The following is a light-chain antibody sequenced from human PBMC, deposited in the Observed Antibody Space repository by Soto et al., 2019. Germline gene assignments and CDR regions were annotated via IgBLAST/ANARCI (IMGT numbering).Light chain of an antibody. CDR2: AAS. J-gene: IGKJ1*01. V-gene: IGKV3-20*01. Sequence: EIVLTQSPGTLSLSPGERASLSCRASQSVSSTFLAWYQQKPGQAPRLLIYAASTRATGIPDRFSGSGSGTDFTLTISRLEPEDFAVYYCQQHGSLLWTFGQGTQVEIK. CDR1: QSVSSTF. CDR3: QQHGSLLWT.